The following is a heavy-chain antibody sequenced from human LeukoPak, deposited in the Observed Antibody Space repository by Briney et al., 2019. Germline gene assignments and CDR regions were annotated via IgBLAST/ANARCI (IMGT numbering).Heavy chain of an antibody. J-gene: IGHJ4*02. D-gene: IGHD5-12*01. CDR1: GGTFSSYA. CDR3: AMRYSGYDNPHQTDFDY. V-gene: IGHV1-69*05. CDR2: IIPIFGTA. Sequence: SVKVSCKASGGTFSSYAISWVRQAPGQGLEWMGVIIPIFGTANYAQKFQGRVTITTDESTSTAYMELSSLRSEDTAVYYCAMRYSGYDNPHQTDFDYWGQGTLVTVSS.